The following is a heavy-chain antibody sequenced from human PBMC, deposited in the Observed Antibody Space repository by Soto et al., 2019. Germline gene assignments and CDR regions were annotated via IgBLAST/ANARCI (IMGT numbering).Heavy chain of an antibody. Sequence: GGSLRLSCVASGFTFGGYAMHWVRQAPGKGLEWVSIISWDGGSTYYADSVKGRFTISRDNSKNSLYLQMNTLRAEDAAAYYCSKAAYGGQFRASVWGQGTLVTVSS. J-gene: IGHJ4*02. D-gene: IGHD4-17*01. CDR2: ISWDGGST. CDR1: GFTFGGYA. V-gene: IGHV3-43D*04. CDR3: SKAAYGGQFRASV.